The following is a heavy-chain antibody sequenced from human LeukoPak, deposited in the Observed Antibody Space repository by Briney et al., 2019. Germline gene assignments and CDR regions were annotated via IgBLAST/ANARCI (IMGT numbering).Heavy chain of an antibody. V-gene: IGHV4-34*01. J-gene: IGHJ4*02. CDR3: ARQVVVVIIANFDY. CDR2: INHSGRT. D-gene: IGHD3-22*01. Sequence: KPAETLSLTCAVYGGSFSAYYWSWIRQPPGKGLEWIGEINHSGRTNYNPSLKSRVTISVDTSKNQFSLKLSSVTAADTAVYYCARQVVVVIIANFDYWGQGTLVTVSS. CDR1: GGSFSAYY.